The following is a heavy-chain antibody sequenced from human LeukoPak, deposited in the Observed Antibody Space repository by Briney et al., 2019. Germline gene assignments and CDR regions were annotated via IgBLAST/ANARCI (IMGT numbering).Heavy chain of an antibody. D-gene: IGHD5-18*01. V-gene: IGHV4-4*02. J-gene: IGHJ4*02. CDR2: VFHSETT. CDR1: GDSVSSDYW. CDR3: ARHRRGYNCHDY. Sequence: SETLSLTCAVSGDSVSSDYWWSWVRQSPGRGLEWIGEVFHSETTNYNPSLVGRVTISLDKSKNQVSLKVTSVTAADTAVYYCARHRRGYNCHDYWGQGALVTVSS.